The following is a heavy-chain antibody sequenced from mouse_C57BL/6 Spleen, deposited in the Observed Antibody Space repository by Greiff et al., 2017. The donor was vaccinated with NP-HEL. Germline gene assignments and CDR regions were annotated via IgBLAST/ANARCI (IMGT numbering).Heavy chain of an antibody. CDR1: GYSITSDY. CDR3: ARYQRAYYSNYDYFDY. J-gene: IGHJ2*01. D-gene: IGHD2-5*01. CDR2: ISYSGST. Sequence: EVQLQQSGPGLAKPSQTLSLPCSVTGYSITSDYWNWIRNFPGNKLEYMGYISYSGSTYYNPSLKSRISITRDTSKNQYYLQLNSVTTEDTATYYCARYQRAYYSNYDYFDYWGQGTTLTVSS. V-gene: IGHV3-8*01.